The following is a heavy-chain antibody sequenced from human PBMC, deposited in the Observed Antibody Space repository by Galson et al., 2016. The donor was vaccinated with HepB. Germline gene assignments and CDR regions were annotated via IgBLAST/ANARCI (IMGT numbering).Heavy chain of an antibody. CDR2: ISYDGSTA. CDR1: GFTFTTYA. J-gene: IGHJ3*01. V-gene: IGHV3-30-3*01. CDR3: TKGTTWGWTDGFDV. Sequence: SLRLSCAASGFTFTTYAMHWVRQAPGKGLEWVAFISYDGSTAYYADPVKGRFNISRDNPKNTVSLQMNSLRVADTAVYYCTKGTTWGWTDGFDVWGHGTMVTVSS. D-gene: IGHD6-19*01.